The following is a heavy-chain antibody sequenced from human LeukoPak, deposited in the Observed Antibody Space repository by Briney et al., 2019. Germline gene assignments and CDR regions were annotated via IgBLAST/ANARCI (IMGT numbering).Heavy chain of an antibody. J-gene: IGHJ4*02. CDR3: CTYDSSGYYSDY. CDR2: FDPEDGET. Sequence: ASVKVSCKVSGYTLTELSMHWVRQAPGKGLEWMGGFDPEDGETIYAQKFQGRVTMTEDTSTDTAYMELSSLRSEDTAVYYCCTYDSSGYYSDYWGQGTLVTVSS. D-gene: IGHD3-22*01. V-gene: IGHV1-24*01. CDR1: GYTLTELS.